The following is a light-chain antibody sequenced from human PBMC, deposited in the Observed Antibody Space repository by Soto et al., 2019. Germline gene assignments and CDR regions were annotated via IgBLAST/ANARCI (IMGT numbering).Light chain of an antibody. J-gene: IGLJ1*01. CDR3: SSYRSSTTPFV. V-gene: IGLV2-14*01. CDR1: TSDIGGYYF. CDR2: DVS. Sequence: QSALTQPASVSGSPGQSITISCTGTTSDIGGYYFVSWFQQYPGKAPTLIIYDVSNRPSGSSSRFSGSKTGNTATLTSSGLQAEDEADYYCSSYRSSTTPFVFGTGTKVTVL.